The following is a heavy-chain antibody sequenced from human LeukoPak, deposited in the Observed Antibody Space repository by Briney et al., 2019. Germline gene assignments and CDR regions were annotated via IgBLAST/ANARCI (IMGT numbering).Heavy chain of an antibody. CDR3: AGLGYCSGGSCYDDY. Sequence: ASVTVSCKASGYTFTGYYMHWVRQAPGQGLEWMGWINPNSGGTNYAQKFQGRVTMTRDKSISTAYMELSRLRSDDTAVYYCAGLGYCSGGSCYDDYWGQGTLVTVSS. CDR2: INPNSGGT. D-gene: IGHD2-15*01. V-gene: IGHV1-2*02. J-gene: IGHJ4*02. CDR1: GYTFTGYY.